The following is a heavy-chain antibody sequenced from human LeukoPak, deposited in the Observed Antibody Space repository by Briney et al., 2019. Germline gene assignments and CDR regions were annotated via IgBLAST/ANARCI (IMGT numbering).Heavy chain of an antibody. V-gene: IGHV4-59*01. CDR3: VRDERVYCSGGSCYIGGDNWFDP. J-gene: IGHJ5*02. Sequence: SETLSLTCTVSGGSISSYYWSWIRQPPGKGLEWIGYIYYSGSTNYNPSLKSRVTISVDTSKNQFSLKLSSVTAADTAVYYCVRDERVYCSGGSCYIGGDNWFDPWGQGTLVTVSS. D-gene: IGHD2-15*01. CDR1: GGSISSYY. CDR2: IYYSGST.